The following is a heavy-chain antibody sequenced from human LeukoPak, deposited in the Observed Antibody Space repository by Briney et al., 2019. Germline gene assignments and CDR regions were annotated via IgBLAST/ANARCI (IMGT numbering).Heavy chain of an antibody. CDR3: ARGFWNRGTWGPYYFDY. D-gene: IGHD3-3*01. CDR1: GYTFTNHA. Sequence: GASVKVSCKASGYTFTNHAMQWVRQAPGQRLEWMGWINAGNGNTKYSQNFQGRFTITRDTSAGTVYMDLSSLRSEDTAVYYCARGFWNRGTWGPYYFDYWGQGTLVTVSS. J-gene: IGHJ4*02. V-gene: IGHV1-3*01. CDR2: INAGNGNT.